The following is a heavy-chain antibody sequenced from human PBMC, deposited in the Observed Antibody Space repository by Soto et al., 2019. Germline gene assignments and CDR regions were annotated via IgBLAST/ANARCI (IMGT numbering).Heavy chain of an antibody. CDR3: ARGDCSTTRCYERTYYYYGMDV. Sequence: SXKVSCKASGYTXTGYYINWVRQAPGQGPEWIGWINPNSGGTNSAQKFQGRVTMTRETYISTAYMELRRLRSDDTAVYYCARGDCSTTRCYERTYYYYGMDVWGQGTTATVS. D-gene: IGHD2-2*01. V-gene: IGHV1-2*02. CDR2: INPNSGGT. CDR1: GYTXTGYY. J-gene: IGHJ6*02.